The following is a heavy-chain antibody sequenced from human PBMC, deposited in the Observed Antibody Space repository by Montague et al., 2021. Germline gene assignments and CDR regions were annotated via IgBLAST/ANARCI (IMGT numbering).Heavy chain of an antibody. V-gene: IGHV4-4*02. Sequence: SETLSLTRAVSGGSISSNNWCPWVRQPPGTGLEWIGEIFHNGSTTYSPSLKSRVTISMDKSKNQFSLKLTSVTAADTAVYYCARVAAWGYYDTSGPNWFHPWGKGTLVTVSS. CDR2: IFHNGST. CDR1: GGSISSNNW. J-gene: IGHJ5*02. D-gene: IGHD3-22*01. CDR3: ARVAAWGYYDTSGPNWFHP.